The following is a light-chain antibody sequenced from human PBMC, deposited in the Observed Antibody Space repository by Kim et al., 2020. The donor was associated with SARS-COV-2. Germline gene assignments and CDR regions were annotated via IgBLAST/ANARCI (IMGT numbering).Light chain of an antibody. CDR1: PGIRSD. Sequence: DIQMTQSPSSLSASVGDRVTITCRASPGIRSDLAWYQQKPGKAPKCLIYAASNLQSGVPSRFSGSGSGTEFTLTISSLQPEDFASYYCLQHHSYPLTFGQGTKLEI. CDR3: LQHHSYPLT. J-gene: IGKJ2*01. V-gene: IGKV1-17*01. CDR2: AAS.